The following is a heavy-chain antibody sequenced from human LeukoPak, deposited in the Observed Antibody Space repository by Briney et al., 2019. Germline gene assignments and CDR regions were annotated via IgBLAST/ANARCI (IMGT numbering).Heavy chain of an antibody. Sequence: GGSLRLSCAASGFTFSSYAMSWVRQAPGKGLEWVSAISGSGGSAYYADSVKGRLTISRDNSKNTLYLQMNSLRAEDTAVYYCAKDPYDYVWGSYRYFDYWGQGTLVTVSS. D-gene: IGHD3-16*02. CDR1: GFTFSSYA. CDR3: AKDPYDYVWGSYRYFDY. J-gene: IGHJ4*02. CDR2: ISGSGGSA. V-gene: IGHV3-23*01.